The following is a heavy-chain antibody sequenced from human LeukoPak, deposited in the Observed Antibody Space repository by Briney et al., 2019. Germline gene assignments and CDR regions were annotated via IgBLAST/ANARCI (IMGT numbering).Heavy chain of an antibody. Sequence: VASVKLSCKASGGTFSSYAISWVRQAPGQGLEWMGRIIPILGIANYAQKFQGRVTITADNSTSTAYMELSSLRSEDTAVYYCARYYDSSENWFDPWGQGTLVTVSS. J-gene: IGHJ5*02. CDR2: IIPILGIA. D-gene: IGHD3-22*01. CDR3: ARYYDSSENWFDP. CDR1: GGTFSSYA. V-gene: IGHV1-69*04.